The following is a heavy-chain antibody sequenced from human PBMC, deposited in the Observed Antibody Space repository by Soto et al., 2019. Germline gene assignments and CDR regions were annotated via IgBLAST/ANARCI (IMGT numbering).Heavy chain of an antibody. CDR3: ARLTSARGYCSSTSCYAWFFHY. CDR1: GYTFTSYW. V-gene: IGHV5-51*01. J-gene: IGHJ4*02. D-gene: IGHD2-2*01. CDR2: IYPGDSDT. Sequence: GECLKISCQGSGYTFTSYWIGCVRQMPGKGLEWMGIIYPGDSDTRYSPSFQGQVTISTDKSISTAYLQWSSLKASDTAMYYCARLTSARGYCSSTSCYAWFFHYWGQGTLVTVSS.